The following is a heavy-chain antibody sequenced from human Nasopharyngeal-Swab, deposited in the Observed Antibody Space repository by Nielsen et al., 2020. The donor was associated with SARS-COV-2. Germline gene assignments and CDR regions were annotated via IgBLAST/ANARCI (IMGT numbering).Heavy chain of an antibody. CDR2: IWHDGSNK. V-gene: IGHV3-33*01. D-gene: IGHD5-18*01. Sequence: VRQDPGKGLEWVAVIWHDGSNKYYADSVKGRFTISRDNSKSTLYLQMNSLRAEDTAVYYCARDLTPMVIIYAFDMWGQGTMVTVSS. J-gene: IGHJ3*02. CDR3: ARDLTPMVIIYAFDM.